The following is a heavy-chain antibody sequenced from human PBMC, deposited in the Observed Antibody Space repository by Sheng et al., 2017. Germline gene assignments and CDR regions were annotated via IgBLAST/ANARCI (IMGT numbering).Heavy chain of an antibody. J-gene: IGHJ4*02. CDR3: AGHYYGSGSYYFDY. CDR2: IRYDGSNK. Sequence: QVQLVESGGGVVQPGGSLRLSCAASGFTFSSYDMHWVRQAPGKGLEWVAFIRYDGSNKYYADSVKGRFTISRDNSKNTLYLQMNSLRAEDTAVYYCAGHYYGSGSYYFDYWGQGTLLAVSS. CDR1: GFTFSSYD. D-gene: IGHD3-10*01. V-gene: IGHV3-30*02.